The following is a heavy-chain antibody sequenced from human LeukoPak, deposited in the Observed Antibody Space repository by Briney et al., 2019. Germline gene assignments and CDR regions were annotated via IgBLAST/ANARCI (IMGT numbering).Heavy chain of an antibody. D-gene: IGHD5-24*01. J-gene: IGHJ5*02. V-gene: IGHV4-59*01. CDR2: IYYNGDT. CDR3: ARRGGRDGYNLNWFDP. Sequence: PSGTLSLTCTVSGGSISTYYWSWIRQPPGKGLEWIGYIYYNGDTNYNPSLKSRVTISVDTSKKQFSLKLRTVTAADTAVYYCARRGGRDGYNLNWFDPWGQGTLVTVSS. CDR1: GGSISTYY.